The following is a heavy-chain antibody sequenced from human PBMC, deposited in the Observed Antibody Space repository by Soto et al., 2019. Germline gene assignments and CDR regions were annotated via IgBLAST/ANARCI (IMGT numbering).Heavy chain of an antibody. CDR2: IYTSGNT. CDR1: GDSINNYF. D-gene: IGHD5-12*01. Sequence: SETLSLTCTVSGDSINNYFWGWIRQPAGKGLEWIGRIYTSGNTDYNPSLKSRVTISIDTSKKQYSLKVTSITAADTAVYYCARERREEIGDGYDLDYWGQGTMVTVSS. V-gene: IGHV4-4*07. J-gene: IGHJ4*02. CDR3: ARERREEIGDGYDLDY.